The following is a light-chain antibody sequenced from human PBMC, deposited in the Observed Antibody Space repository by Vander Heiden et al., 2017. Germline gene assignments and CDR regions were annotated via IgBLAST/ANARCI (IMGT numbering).Light chain of an antibody. V-gene: IGKV3-11*01. Sequence: ETELTQSPGTLSLFQGERATLSYRASQSVNSYLAWYQQKPGQAPRLLIYDASNRATGIPARFSGSGSGTDFTLTISSLEPEDSAVYYCQQRSNWQITFGQGTRLEIK. CDR2: DAS. CDR3: QQRSNWQIT. CDR1: QSVNSY. J-gene: IGKJ5*01.